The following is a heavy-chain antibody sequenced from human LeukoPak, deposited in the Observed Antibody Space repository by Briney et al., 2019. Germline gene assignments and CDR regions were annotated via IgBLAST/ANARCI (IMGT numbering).Heavy chain of an antibody. CDR2: IKQDGSEK. Sequence: GGSLRLSCAASGFTFSSYWMSWVRQAPGKGLEWVANIKQDGSEKYYVDSVKGRFTISRGNAKNSLYLQMNSLRAEDTAVYYCARVSPAMVRIQFDYWGQGALVTVSS. D-gene: IGHD3-10*01. CDR3: ARVSPAMVRIQFDY. V-gene: IGHV3-7*01. CDR1: GFTFSSYW. J-gene: IGHJ4*02.